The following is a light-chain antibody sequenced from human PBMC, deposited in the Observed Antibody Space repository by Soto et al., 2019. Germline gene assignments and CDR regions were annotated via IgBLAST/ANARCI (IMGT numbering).Light chain of an antibody. CDR3: QHYGSSPFT. Sequence: EIVLTQSPGTLSLSPGERATLSCRASQSVSSNYLAWYQQKPGQAPRLLVYGASIRATGIPDRFSGSGSGTDFTLTISRLEPEDFAVYFCQHYGSSPFTLGPGTRVDIK. CDR1: QSVSSNY. V-gene: IGKV3-20*01. J-gene: IGKJ3*01. CDR2: GAS.